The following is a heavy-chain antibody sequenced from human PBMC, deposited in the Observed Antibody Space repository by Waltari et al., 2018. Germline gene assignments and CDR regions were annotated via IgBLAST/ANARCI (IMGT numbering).Heavy chain of an antibody. V-gene: IGHV1-8*03. CDR2: MNPNSGNT. CDR3: ARVYWDSSSWSRLIDY. Sequence: QVQLVQSGAEVKKPGASVKVSCKASGYTFTSYDINWVRQATGQGLEWMGWMNPNSGNTGYAQKIQGRVTITRNTSISTAYMELSSLRSEDTAVYYCARVYWDSSSWSRLIDYWGQGTLVTVSS. CDR1: GYTFTSYD. D-gene: IGHD6-13*01. J-gene: IGHJ4*02.